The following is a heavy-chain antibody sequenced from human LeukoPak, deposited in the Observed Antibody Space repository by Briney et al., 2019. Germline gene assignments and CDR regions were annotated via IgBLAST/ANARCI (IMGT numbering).Heavy chain of an antibody. D-gene: IGHD3-10*01. CDR1: GFTFTNYG. J-gene: IGHJ4*02. CDR2: ITYDGYYK. CDR3: ARDLSPVVRASPMGY. Sequence: ESGGGVVHPGTSLRLSCAASGFTFTNYGMHWVRQAPGKGLEWVALITYDGYYKYYSDSVKGRFTISSDTSKNTLYLQMNSLRAEDTAVYYCARDLSPVVRASPMGYWGQGTPVTVSS. V-gene: IGHV3-30*03.